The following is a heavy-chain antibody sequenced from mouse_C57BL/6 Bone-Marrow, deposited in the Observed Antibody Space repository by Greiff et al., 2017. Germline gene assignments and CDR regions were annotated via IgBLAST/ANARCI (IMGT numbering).Heavy chain of an antibody. Sequence: QVQLQQSGAELVKPGASVKLSCKASGYTFTSYWMHWVKQRPGQGLEWIGMIHPNSGSTNYNEKFKSKATLTVDKSSSTAYMQLSSLTSEDSAVYYCARYGGNYGFAYWGQGTLVTVSA. V-gene: IGHV1-64*01. CDR1: GYTFTSYW. J-gene: IGHJ3*01. D-gene: IGHD1-1*02. CDR2: IHPNSGST. CDR3: ARYGGNYGFAY.